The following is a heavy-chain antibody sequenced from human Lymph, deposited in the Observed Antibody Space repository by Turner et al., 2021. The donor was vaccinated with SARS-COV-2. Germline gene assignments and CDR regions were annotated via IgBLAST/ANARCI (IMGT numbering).Heavy chain of an antibody. CDR1: GFTFDDYA. V-gene: IGHV3-43*02. CDR2: ISGDGGGT. Sequence: EVQLVESGGGVVQPGGSMRRSCAASGFTFDDYAMHWVRQAPGKGLELVSLISGDGGGTYYADSVKGRFTISRDNSKNSLSLQMNSLRAEDTALYYCAKDPGYCSGGSCYSRTYFDFWGQGTLVTVS. CDR3: AKDPGYCSGGSCYSRTYFDF. D-gene: IGHD2-15*01. J-gene: IGHJ4*02.